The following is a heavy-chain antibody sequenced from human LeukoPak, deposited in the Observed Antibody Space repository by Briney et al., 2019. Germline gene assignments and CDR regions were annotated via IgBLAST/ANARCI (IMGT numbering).Heavy chain of an antibody. D-gene: IGHD5-18*01. J-gene: IGHJ6*03. CDR2: INHSGST. CDR3: ARGRAGRGYIYVIYYYYYMDV. CDR1: GGSFSVYY. V-gene: IGHV4-34*01. Sequence: SETLSLTCAVYGGSFSVYYWSWIRHPPGKVLECIGEINHSGSTNYNSSLKSRVTISLVTSKNLFSLKLSSVTAADTAVYYCARGRAGRGYIYVIYYYYYMDVWGKGTTVTVSS.